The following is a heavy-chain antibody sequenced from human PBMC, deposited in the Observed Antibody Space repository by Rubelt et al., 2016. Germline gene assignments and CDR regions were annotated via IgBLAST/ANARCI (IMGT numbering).Heavy chain of an antibody. CDR1: GFTFSNYW. Sequence: EVQLVESGGGLIQPGGSLRLSCAASGFTFSNYWMHWVRQAPGKGLVWVSCIHSDGSTTSYADSVKGRFTISRDNAKNTLYLQMNSLRAEDTAVYYCARNHSYDSRGVWGQGTTVTVSS. J-gene: IGHJ6*02. D-gene: IGHD3-22*01. CDR2: IHSDGSTT. V-gene: IGHV3-74*02. CDR3: ARNHSYDSRGV.